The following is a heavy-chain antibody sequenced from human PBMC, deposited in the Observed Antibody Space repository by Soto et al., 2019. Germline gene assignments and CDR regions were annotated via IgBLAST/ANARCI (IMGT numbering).Heavy chain of an antibody. D-gene: IGHD4-17*01. CDR1: GFTFSSYS. J-gene: IGHJ4*02. Sequence: GGSLRLSCAASGFTFSSYSMNWVRQAPGKGLEWVSSISSSSSYIYYADSVKGRFTISRDNAKNSLYLQMNSLRAEDTAVYYCAVLNDYGDCGADTRGPLDYWGQGTLVTVSS. CDR2: ISSSSSYI. CDR3: AVLNDYGDCGADTRGPLDY. V-gene: IGHV3-21*01.